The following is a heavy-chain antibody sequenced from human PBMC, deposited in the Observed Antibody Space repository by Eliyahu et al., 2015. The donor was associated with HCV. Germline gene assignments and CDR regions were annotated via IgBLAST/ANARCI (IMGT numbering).Heavy chain of an antibody. V-gene: IGHV3-11*01. CDR2: ISSSGSTI. CDR3: GTATVTTFRFSDY. D-gene: IGHD4-17*01. J-gene: IGHJ4*02. CDR1: GFTFSDYY. Sequence: QVQLVESGGGLVKPGGSLRLSCAAXGFTFSDYYMSWIRQAPGKGLEWVSYISSSGSTIYYADSVKGRFTISRDNAKNSLYLQMNSLRAEDTAVYYCGTATVTTFRFSDYWGQGTLVTVSS.